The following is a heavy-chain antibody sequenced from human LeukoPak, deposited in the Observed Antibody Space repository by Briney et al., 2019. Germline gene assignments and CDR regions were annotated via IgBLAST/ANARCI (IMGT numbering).Heavy chain of an antibody. Sequence: GASVKVSCKASGYTFTGYYMHWVRQAPGQGLEWMGWINPNSGGTNYAQKFQGRVTMTRDTSISTAYMELSRLRSDDTAVYYCARDIGGDYSWFDPWGQGTLVTVSS. CDR1: GYTFTGYY. CDR2: INPNSGGT. J-gene: IGHJ5*02. CDR3: ARDIGGDYSWFDP. V-gene: IGHV1-2*02. D-gene: IGHD4-17*01.